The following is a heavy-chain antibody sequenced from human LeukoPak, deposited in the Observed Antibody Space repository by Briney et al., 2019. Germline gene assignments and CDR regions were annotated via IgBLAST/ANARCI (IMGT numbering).Heavy chain of an antibody. V-gene: IGHV4-59*01. CDR2: IYYSGST. CDR3: ARDYCSGTSCYFDY. CDR1: GGSISSYY. D-gene: IGHD2-2*01. Sequence: SETLSLTCTVSGGSISSYYWSWIRQPPGKGLEWIGYIYYSGSTNYNPSFKSRVTISVDTSKNQFSLKLSSVTAADTAVYYCARDYCSGTSCYFDYWGQGTLVTVSS. J-gene: IGHJ4*02.